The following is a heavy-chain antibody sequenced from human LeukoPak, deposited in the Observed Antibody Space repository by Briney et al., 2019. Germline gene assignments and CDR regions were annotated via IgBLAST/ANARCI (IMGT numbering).Heavy chain of an antibody. Sequence: GRSLRLSCAASGFTFSSYGMHWVRLAPGKGREWVAVIWYDGSKKYYADSVKGRFTISRENVKNTLYLQMNSLRAEDTAVYYCARDPTAYYDSSGYYLNTIDYWGQGTLVTVSS. V-gene: IGHV3-33*01. CDR3: ARDPTAYYDSSGYYLNTIDY. CDR1: GFTFSSYG. D-gene: IGHD3-22*01. J-gene: IGHJ4*02. CDR2: IWYDGSKK.